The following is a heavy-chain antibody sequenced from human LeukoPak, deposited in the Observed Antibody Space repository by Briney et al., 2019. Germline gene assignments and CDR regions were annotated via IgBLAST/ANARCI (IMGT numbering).Heavy chain of an antibody. CDR2: ITGSGGST. V-gene: IGHV3-23*01. CDR3: ATERNWVFDY. CDR1: GFTFSSYA. D-gene: IGHD7-27*01. J-gene: IGHJ4*02. Sequence: TGGSLRLSCAASGFTFSSYAMSWVRQAPGKRLEWVSAITGSGGSTYYADSVKGRFTISRDNSKNTLYLQMNSLRAEDTAVYYCATERNWVFDYWGQGTLVTVSS.